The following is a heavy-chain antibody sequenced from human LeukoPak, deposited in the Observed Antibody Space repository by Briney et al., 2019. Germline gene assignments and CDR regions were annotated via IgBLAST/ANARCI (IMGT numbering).Heavy chain of an antibody. D-gene: IGHD3-22*01. CDR2: IYYTGTT. V-gene: IGHV4-59*08. J-gene: IGHJ3*02. CDR3: AIFDSSGYKAFDI. CDR1: GDSISNYY. Sequence: PSETLSLTCTVSGDSISNYYWSWIRQPPGKGLEWIGYIYYTGTTSYNPSLKSRVTISVDTSKNHFSLKLSSVTAADTAVYYCAIFDSSGYKAFDIWGQGTMVTVSS.